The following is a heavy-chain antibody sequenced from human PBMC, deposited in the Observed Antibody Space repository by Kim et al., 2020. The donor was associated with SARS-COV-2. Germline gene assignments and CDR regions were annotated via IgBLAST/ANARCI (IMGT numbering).Heavy chain of an antibody. CDR3: ARRLLCLGDTGNYYDS. V-gene: IGHV4-39*01. Sequence: SETLSLTCTVSGGSISSTTYCWGWIRQPPGKGLEWIATMYGSGSTYYNSSLQSRVTMSGDTSKNQFYLKLGSVTAADAALYYCARRLLCLGDTGNYYDSWGQGTLITVSS. D-gene: IGHD3-10*01. J-gene: IGHJ4*02. CDR1: GGSISSTTYC. CDR2: MYGSGST.